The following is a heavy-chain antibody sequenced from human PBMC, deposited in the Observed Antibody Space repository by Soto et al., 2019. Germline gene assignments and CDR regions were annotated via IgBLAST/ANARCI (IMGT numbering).Heavy chain of an antibody. Sequence: GGSLRLSCAASGFTFSTYAMHWVRQAPGKGLEWVAVISYDGSNSHYADSVKGRFTISRDNFKNTLYLQMNSLRPEDTAMYYCATIILQHCSSTSCYVYGMDVRGQGTTVTVSS. CDR3: ATIILQHCSSTSCYVYGMDV. D-gene: IGHD2-2*01. V-gene: IGHV3-30*04. CDR2: ISYDGSNS. CDR1: GFTFSTYA. J-gene: IGHJ6*02.